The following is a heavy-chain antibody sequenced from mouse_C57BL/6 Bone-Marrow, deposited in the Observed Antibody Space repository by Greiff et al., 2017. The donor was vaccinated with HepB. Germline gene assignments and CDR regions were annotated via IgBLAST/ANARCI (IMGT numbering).Heavy chain of an antibody. CDR2: IDPSDSET. D-gene: IGHD2-1*01. V-gene: IGHV1-52*01. CDR3: ASANYGNYDY. CDR1: GYTFTSYW. Sequence: QVQLQQPGAELVRPGSSVKLSCKASGYTFTSYWMHWVKQRPIQGLEWIGNIDPSDSETHYNQKFKDKATLTVDKSSSTAYMQLSSLTSEDSAVYYWASANYGNYDYWGQGTTLTVSS. J-gene: IGHJ2*01.